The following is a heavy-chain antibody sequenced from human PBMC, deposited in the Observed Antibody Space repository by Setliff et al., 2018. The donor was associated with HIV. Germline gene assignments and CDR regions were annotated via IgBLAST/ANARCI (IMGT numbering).Heavy chain of an antibody. CDR1: GYSISSGYY. CDR2: VYYDGTT. D-gene: IGHD3-10*01. J-gene: IGHJ4*02. V-gene: IGHV4-38-2*01. Sequence: SETLSLTCGVSGYSISSGYYWGWIRQPPGKGLEWIGNVYYDGTTYYNPSLKSRVTLSVDTSKNQFSLELSSVTASETAVYRCASLYYISSWTSYFDSWGQGTLVTVSS. CDR3: ASLYYISSWTSYFDS.